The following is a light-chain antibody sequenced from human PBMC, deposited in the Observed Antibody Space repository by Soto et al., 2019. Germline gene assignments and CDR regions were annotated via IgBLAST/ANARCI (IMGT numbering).Light chain of an antibody. Sequence: DIVVTQSPLSLPVTPGEPASISCRSSQSLLHSNGYNCLEWYLQKPGQSPQLLIYLGSNRASGVPDRFSGSGSGTDFTLKISRVEAEDVGVYYCMQSLQTWTFGQGTKVEIK. CDR3: MQSLQTWT. CDR2: LGS. CDR1: QSLLHSNGYNC. J-gene: IGKJ1*01. V-gene: IGKV2-28*01.